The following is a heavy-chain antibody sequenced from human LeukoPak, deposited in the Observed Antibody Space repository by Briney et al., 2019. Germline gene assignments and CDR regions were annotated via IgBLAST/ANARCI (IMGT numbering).Heavy chain of an antibody. V-gene: IGHV4-59*01. CDR3: ARVGYCSSTSCPDHYYYYYYMDV. CDR1: GGSISSYY. D-gene: IGHD2-2*01. J-gene: IGHJ6*03. Sequence: SETLSLTCTVSGGSISSYYWSWIRQPPGKGLEWIGYIYYSGSTNYNPPLKSRVTISVDTSKNQFSLKLSSVTAADTAVYYCARVGYCSSTSCPDHYYYYYYMDVWGKGTTVTVSS. CDR2: IYYSGST.